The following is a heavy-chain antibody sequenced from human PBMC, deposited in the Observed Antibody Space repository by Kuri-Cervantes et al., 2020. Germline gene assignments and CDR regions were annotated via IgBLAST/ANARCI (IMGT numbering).Heavy chain of an antibody. Sequence: GGSLRLSCAASGFTFSSYSMSWVRQAPGKGLEWVANIKQDGSEKYYVDSVKGRFTISRDNAKNSLYLQMNSLRAEDTAVYYCAKHYYYGSGRPFDYWGQGTLVTVSS. D-gene: IGHD3-10*01. CDR1: GFTFSSYS. CDR3: AKHYYYGSGRPFDY. J-gene: IGHJ4*02. V-gene: IGHV3-7*01. CDR2: IKQDGSEK.